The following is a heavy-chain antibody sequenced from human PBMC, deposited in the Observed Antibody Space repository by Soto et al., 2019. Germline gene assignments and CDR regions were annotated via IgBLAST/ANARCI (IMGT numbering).Heavy chain of an antibody. Sequence: QLQLQESGPGLVKPSETLSLTCTVSGGSISSSSYYWGWIRQPPGKGLEWIGSIYYSGSTYYNPSLKSRVTISVDTSKNQFSLKLSSVTAADTAVYYCARRGAEGVGAVHDYWGQGTLVTVSS. D-gene: IGHD1-26*01. V-gene: IGHV4-39*01. J-gene: IGHJ4*02. CDR2: IYYSGST. CDR3: ARRGAEGVGAVHDY. CDR1: GGSISSSSYY.